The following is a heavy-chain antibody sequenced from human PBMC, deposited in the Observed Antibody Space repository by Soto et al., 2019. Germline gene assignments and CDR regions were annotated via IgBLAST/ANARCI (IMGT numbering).Heavy chain of an antibody. CDR3: ARVRAMEIAVRPVDY. CDR1: GFTFSTYA. Sequence: GGSLRLSCAASGFTFSTYAMHWVRQAPGKGLEWVAVISNDGNSKYYAASVKGQFTISRDNSKNTLYLQMSSLRAEDTAVYYCARVRAMEIAVRPVDYWGQGTLVTVSS. CDR2: ISNDGNSK. J-gene: IGHJ4*02. V-gene: IGHV3-30-3*01. D-gene: IGHD5-18*01.